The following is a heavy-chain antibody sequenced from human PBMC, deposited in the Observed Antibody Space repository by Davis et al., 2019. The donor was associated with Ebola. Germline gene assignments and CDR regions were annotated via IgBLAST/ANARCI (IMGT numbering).Heavy chain of an antibody. CDR2: INHSGST. CDR3: ARWGNHQFGFDY. J-gene: IGHJ4*02. Sequence: SETLSLTCAVYGGSFSGYYWSWIRQPPGKGLEWIGEINHSGSTNYNPSLKSRVTISVDTSKNQFSLKLSSVTAADTAVYYCARWGNHQFGFDYWGQGTLVTVSS. V-gene: IGHV4-34*01. CDR1: GGSFSGYY. D-gene: IGHD7-27*01.